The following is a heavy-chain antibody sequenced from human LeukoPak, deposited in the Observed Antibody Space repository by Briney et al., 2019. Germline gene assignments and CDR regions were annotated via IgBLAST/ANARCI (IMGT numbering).Heavy chain of an antibody. CDR2: IYYSGST. D-gene: IGHD3-10*01. J-gene: IGHJ4*02. CDR1: GVSFSSSSYY. V-gene: IGHV4-39*01. CDR3: ARQGEYYYGSGSEPPFDH. Sequence: SETLSLTCNVSGVSFSSSSYYWAWIRQPPGKGLEWIGSIYYSGSTYHNPSLKSRVTISVDTSKNQFSLKLSSVTAADTAVYYCARQGEYYYGSGSEPPFDHWGQGTLVTVSS.